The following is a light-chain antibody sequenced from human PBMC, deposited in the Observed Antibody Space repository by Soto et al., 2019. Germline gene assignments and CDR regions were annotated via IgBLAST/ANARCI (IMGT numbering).Light chain of an antibody. CDR3: AAWDDSLNGVV. CDR1: SSNIGSNV. J-gene: IGLJ2*01. CDR2: SHN. V-gene: IGLV1-44*01. Sequence: QSVLPQPPSASGTPGQRVTISCSGSSSNIGSNVVNWYQQLPGTAPQLLIYSHNQRPSGVPDRFSGSKSGTSASLAISGLQSEDAADYYCAAWDDSLNGVVFGGGTKLTVL.